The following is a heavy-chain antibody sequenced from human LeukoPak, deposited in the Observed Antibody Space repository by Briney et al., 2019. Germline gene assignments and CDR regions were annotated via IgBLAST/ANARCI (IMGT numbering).Heavy chain of an antibody. V-gene: IGHV3-7*01. CDR2: IKEDGTEK. CDR1: GFTFTTHW. CDR3: VREAYAFWTDSYYYFDY. J-gene: IGHJ4*02. D-gene: IGHD3/OR15-3a*01. Sequence: GGSLRLSCAASGFTFTTHWMTWVRQAPGKGLEWVAHIKEDGTEKDYVNSVKGRFTISRDNARNALYLQMNSLRAEDTAVYYCVREAYAFWTDSYYYFDYWGQGSLVTVSS.